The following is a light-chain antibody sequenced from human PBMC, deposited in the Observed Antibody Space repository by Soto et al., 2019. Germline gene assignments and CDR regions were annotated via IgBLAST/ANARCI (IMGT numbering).Light chain of an antibody. CDR1: QSISSY. J-gene: IGKJ3*01. V-gene: IGKV1-27*01. CDR3: QKYKTAPRT. CDR2: DAS. Sequence: DIQMTQSPSSLSASVGDRVTITCRASQSISSYLAWYQQSPGKVPRLLIHDASTLQSGVPSRFSGSGFGTDFTLTISSLQPEDAATYYCQKYKTAPRTFGPGTKVDT.